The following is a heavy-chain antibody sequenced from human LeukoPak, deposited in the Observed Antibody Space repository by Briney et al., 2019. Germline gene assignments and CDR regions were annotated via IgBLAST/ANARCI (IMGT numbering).Heavy chain of an antibody. J-gene: IGHJ5*02. CDR3: ARDSGYSSSWYAT. Sequence: GGSLRLSCAVSTFTVASNYMSWVRQTPGKGLVWVSDIYQGGSTYYSDSVKGRFTISRDISKNTLHLQMNNLRVDDTAVYYCARDSGYSSSWYATWGQGTLVTVSS. CDR2: IYQGGST. CDR1: TFTVASNY. D-gene: IGHD6-13*01. V-gene: IGHV3-53*01.